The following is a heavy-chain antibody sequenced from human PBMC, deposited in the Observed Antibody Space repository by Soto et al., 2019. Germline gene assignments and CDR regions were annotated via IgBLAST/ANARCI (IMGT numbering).Heavy chain of an antibody. D-gene: IGHD4-17*01. J-gene: IGHJ6*02. CDR3: VRCRGSYGDYGYYYGLDV. CDR2: ISDSGANT. Sequence: PGGSLILSCAASGFTFSNYAMSWVRQAPGKGLEWVSTISDSGANTYYADSVNGRFTISRDNSKNTLFLQMNSLRADDTAVYFCVRCRGSYGDYGYYYGLDVWGQGNTVTV. V-gene: IGHV3-23*01. CDR1: GFTFSNYA.